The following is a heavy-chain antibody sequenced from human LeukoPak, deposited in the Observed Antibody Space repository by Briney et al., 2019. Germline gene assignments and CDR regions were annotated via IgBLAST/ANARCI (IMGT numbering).Heavy chain of an antibody. CDR2: ISSSSSYI. CDR3: ARGYDWFGELLSY. V-gene: IGHV3-21*04. J-gene: IGHJ4*02. Sequence: GGSLRLSCAASGFTFSSYSMNWVRQAPGKGLEWVSSISSSSSYIYYADSVKGRFTISRDNAKNSLYLQMNSLRAEDTAVYYCARGYDWFGELLSYWGQGTLVTVSS. D-gene: IGHD3-10*01. CDR1: GFTFSSYS.